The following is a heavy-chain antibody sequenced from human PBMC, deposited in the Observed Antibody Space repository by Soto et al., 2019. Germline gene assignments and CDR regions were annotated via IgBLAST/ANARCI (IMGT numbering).Heavy chain of an antibody. CDR3: ARSAVDTAMARRGYYFDY. J-gene: IGHJ4*02. CDR1: GGSISSYY. Sequence: PSETLSLTCTVSGGSISSYYWSRIRQPPGKGLEWIGYTYYSGSTNYNPSLKSRVTISVDTSKNQFSLKLSSVTAADTAVYYCARSAVDTAMARRGYYFDYWGQGTLVTVSS. D-gene: IGHD5-18*01. CDR2: TYYSGST. V-gene: IGHV4-59*01.